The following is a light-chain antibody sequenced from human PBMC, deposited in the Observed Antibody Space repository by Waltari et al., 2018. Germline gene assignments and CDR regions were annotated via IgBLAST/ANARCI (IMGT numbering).Light chain of an antibody. V-gene: IGLV4-69*01. CDR1: SGHSTNV. J-gene: IGLJ3*02. CDR3: QTGGHGTWV. Sequence: QLVLTQSPSASASLGASVKLTCTLSSGHSTNVIAWLQKRPEKGPRYLMKFNSDGSHNKGDWIPCRYSGSSSGAWRYLTLSSLQSGDEADYYCQTGGHGTWVFGGGTKLTVL. CDR2: FNSDGSH.